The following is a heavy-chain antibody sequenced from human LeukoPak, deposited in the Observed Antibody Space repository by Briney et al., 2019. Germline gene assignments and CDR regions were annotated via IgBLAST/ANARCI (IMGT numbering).Heavy chain of an antibody. CDR3: ARDNRRDGYKIFDY. D-gene: IGHD5-24*01. CDR1: GGSFSGYY. CDR2: INHSGST. J-gene: IGHJ4*02. Sequence: SETLSLTCAVYGGSFSGYYWSWIRQPPGKGLEWIGEINHSGSTNYNPSLKSRVTISVDTSKNQFSLKLSSVTAADTAVYYCARDNRRDGYKIFDYWGQGTLVTVSS. V-gene: IGHV4-34*01.